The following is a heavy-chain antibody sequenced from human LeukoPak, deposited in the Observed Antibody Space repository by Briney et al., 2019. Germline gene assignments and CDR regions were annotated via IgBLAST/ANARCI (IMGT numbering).Heavy chain of an antibody. V-gene: IGHV4-4*07. Sequence: SVTLSLTCSVSGGSTNNYFWSWIRQSAGKGLEWIGRVNPYGTSNYNPSLKSRVTMSVDTSKNLVSLRLTSLTAADTAVYYCARDRRPRAVAGAYISYGMDVWGQGTTVTVSS. CDR1: GGSTNNYF. CDR2: VNPYGTS. CDR3: ARDRRPRAVAGAYISYGMDV. D-gene: IGHD6-19*01. J-gene: IGHJ6*02.